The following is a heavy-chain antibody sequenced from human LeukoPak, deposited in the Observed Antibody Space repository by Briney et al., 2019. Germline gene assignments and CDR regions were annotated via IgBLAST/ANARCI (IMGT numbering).Heavy chain of an antibody. CDR3: AREVVRYYYYDSSGYYPTHFDY. D-gene: IGHD3-22*01. J-gene: IGHJ4*02. Sequence: SQTLSLTCTVSGGSISSGSYYWSWIRQPPGKGLEWIGRIYTSGSTNYNPSLKSRVTISVDTSKNQFSLKLSSVTAADTAVYYCAREVVRYYYYDSSGYYPTHFDYWGQGTLVTVSS. V-gene: IGHV4-61*02. CDR2: IYTSGST. CDR1: GGSISSGSYY.